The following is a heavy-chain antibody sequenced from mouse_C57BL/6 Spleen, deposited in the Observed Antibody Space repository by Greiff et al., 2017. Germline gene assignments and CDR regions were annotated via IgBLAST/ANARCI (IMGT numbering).Heavy chain of an antibody. D-gene: IGHD2-2*01. CDR2: INPYNGGT. CDR3: ARYDGYYFDY. J-gene: IGHJ2*01. CDR1: GYTFPDYY. Sequence: EVQLQQSGPVLVKPGASVKMSCKASGYTFPDYYMNWVKQSHGKSLEWIGVINPYNGGTSYNQKFKGEATLTVDKSSSTAYMELNSLTSEDSAVYYCARYDGYYFDYWGQGTTLTVSS. V-gene: IGHV1-19*01.